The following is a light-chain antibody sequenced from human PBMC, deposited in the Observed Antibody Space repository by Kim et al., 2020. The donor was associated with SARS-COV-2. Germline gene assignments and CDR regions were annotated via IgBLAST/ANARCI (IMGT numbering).Light chain of an antibody. Sequence: EIVMTQSPATLSVSPGEGATLSCRASQSVDSNLAWYQQKPGQSPRLLIFGPSTRATGVPARFSGSGSGTEYTLTISSLQSEDFAVYYCQQYNDWPLTFGGGTKVEI. CDR1: QSVDSN. CDR2: GPS. CDR3: QQYNDWPLT. V-gene: IGKV3-15*01. J-gene: IGKJ4*01.